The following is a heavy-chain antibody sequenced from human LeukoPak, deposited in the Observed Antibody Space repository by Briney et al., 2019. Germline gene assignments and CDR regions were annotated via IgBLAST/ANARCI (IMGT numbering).Heavy chain of an antibody. J-gene: IGHJ4*02. V-gene: IGHV1-69*13. CDR1: GGTFSSYA. CDR3: ARVAQLGGDGNFDY. D-gene: IGHD7-27*01. Sequence: SVKVSCKASGGTFSSYAISWVRQAPGQGLEWMGGIIQQTTHRSSRAESTSTAYMELSSLRSEDTAVYYCARVAQLGGDGNFDYWGQGTLVTVSS. CDR2: IIQ.